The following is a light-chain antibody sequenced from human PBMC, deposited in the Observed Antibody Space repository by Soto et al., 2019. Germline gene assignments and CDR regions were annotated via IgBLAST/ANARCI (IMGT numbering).Light chain of an antibody. J-gene: IGKJ1*01. V-gene: IGKV1-39*01. CDR1: QSIASH. CDR3: QQSYSNPPT. Sequence: DIQMTQSPSSLPPSVGDRVTITCRASQSIASHLNWYQQKPGKAPKILIYAASSLQSGVPSRFSGSGSGTDFTLTISSLQPEDFETYYCQQSYSNPPTFGQGTKVDIK. CDR2: AAS.